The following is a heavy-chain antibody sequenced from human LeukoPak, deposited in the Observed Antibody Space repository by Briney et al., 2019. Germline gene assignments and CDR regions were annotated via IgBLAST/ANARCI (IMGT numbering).Heavy chain of an antibody. CDR1: GVTFSSYV. J-gene: IGHJ4*02. CDR2: ISCDGSNE. V-gene: IGHV3-30*18. Sequence: PVRALRLSCAASGVTFSSYVMHCVRQAPGKGLEWVAVISCDGSNEYCADYVNGGFTIYTDNSKNTMYMQMNRLRGEDTAVYYCEKAIAAVGVDYWGQGTLVTVSA. D-gene: IGHD6-13*01. CDR3: EKAIAAVGVDY.